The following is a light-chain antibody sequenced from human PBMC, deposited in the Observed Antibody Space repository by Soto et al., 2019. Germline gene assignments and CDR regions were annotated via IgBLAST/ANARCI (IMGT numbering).Light chain of an antibody. CDR2: VVS. Sequence: QSALTQPPSASGSPGQSVTISCTGTSSDVGSYNYVSWHQQHPGKAPKVLISVVSNRPSGVSNRFSGSKSGNTASLTISGLQAEDEADYYCSSYRSGGTFVFGSGTKLTVL. CDR3: SSYRSGGTFV. CDR1: SSDVGSYNY. J-gene: IGLJ1*01. V-gene: IGLV2-14*01.